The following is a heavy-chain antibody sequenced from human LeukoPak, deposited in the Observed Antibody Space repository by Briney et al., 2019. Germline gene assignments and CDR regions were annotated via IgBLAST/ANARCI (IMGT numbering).Heavy chain of an antibody. Sequence: PGGSLRLSCAASGFTFSSYSMNWVRQAPGKGLEWVSYISSSSSTIYYADSVKGRFTLSRDNAKNSLYLQMNRLGAEDTAVYYCARVQTDWLLDYWGQGTLGTVSS. D-gene: IGHD3-9*01. CDR1: GFTFSSYS. V-gene: IGHV3-48*04. CDR3: ARVQTDWLLDY. CDR2: ISSSSSTI. J-gene: IGHJ4*02.